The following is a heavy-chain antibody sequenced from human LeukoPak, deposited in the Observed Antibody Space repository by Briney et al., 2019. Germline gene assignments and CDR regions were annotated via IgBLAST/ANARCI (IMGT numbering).Heavy chain of an antibody. CDR1: DGSISSYY. Sequence: SETLSLTCTVSDGSISSYYWSWIRQSAGKGLEWIGRIYTSGGTNYNPSLKSRVTMSVDTSKNQFSLRLSSVTAADTAVYYCARDDYYYDSSGYYPHYHYYMDVWGKGTTVTVSS. V-gene: IGHV4-4*07. D-gene: IGHD3-22*01. CDR3: ARDDYYYDSSGYYPHYHYYMDV. CDR2: IYTSGGT. J-gene: IGHJ6*03.